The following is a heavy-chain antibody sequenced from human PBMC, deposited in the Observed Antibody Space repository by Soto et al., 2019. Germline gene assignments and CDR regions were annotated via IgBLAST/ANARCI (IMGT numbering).Heavy chain of an antibody. Sequence: GGSLRLSCASSGFTFSSNAMTWARQAPGMGLEWVSAITDVSTTYYTDSVKGRFAISRDISKNTVYLQMNSLRAEDTAVYYCATFHTTSWRSFDSWGQGTLVTVSS. CDR1: GFTFSSNA. V-gene: IGHV3-23*01. CDR3: ATFHTTSWRSFDS. D-gene: IGHD2-2*01. J-gene: IGHJ4*02. CDR2: ITDVSTT.